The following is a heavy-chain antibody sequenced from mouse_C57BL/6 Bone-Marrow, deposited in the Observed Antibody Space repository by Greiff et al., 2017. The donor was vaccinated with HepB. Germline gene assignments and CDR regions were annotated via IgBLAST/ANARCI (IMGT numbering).Heavy chain of an antibody. V-gene: IGHV1-82*01. D-gene: IGHD4-1*01. CDR3: ARLWTGTAWFAY. CDR2: IYPGDGDT. CDR1: GYAFSSSW. J-gene: IGHJ3*01. Sequence: QVQLQQSGPELVKPGASVKISCKASGYAFSSSWMNWVKQRPGKGLEWIGRIYPGDGDTNYNGKFKGKATLTADTSSSTAYMQRSSLTSEDSAVYFCARLWTGTAWFAYWGQGTLVTVSA.